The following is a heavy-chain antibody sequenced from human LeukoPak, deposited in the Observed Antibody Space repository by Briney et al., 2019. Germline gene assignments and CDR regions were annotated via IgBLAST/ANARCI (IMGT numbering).Heavy chain of an antibody. D-gene: IGHD3-22*01. V-gene: IGHV3-23*01. J-gene: IGHJ4*02. Sequence: GGSLRLSCAASGFTYSSYAMSWVRQAPGKGLEWVSAISDSGGSTYYADSVKGRFTISRDNSKNTLYLQMNSLRAEDTAVYYWAPPPTGYYHDSSGYPLGDYWGQGTLVTVSS. CDR1: GFTYSSYA. CDR2: ISDSGGST. CDR3: APPPTGYYHDSSGYPLGDY.